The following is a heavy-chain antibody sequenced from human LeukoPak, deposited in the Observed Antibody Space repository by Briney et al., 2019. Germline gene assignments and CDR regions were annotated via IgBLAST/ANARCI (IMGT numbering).Heavy chain of an antibody. D-gene: IGHD3-3*01. CDR1: GGSISSSSYY. J-gene: IGHJ4*02. CDR3: ARLSFWSGYYQYYFDY. Sequence: PETLSLTCTVSGGSISSSSYYWGWIRQPPGKGLEWIGSIYYSGSTYYNPSLKSRVTISVDTSKNQFSLKLSSVTAADTAVYYCARLSFWSGYYQYYFDYWGQGTLVTVSS. CDR2: IYYSGST. V-gene: IGHV4-39*01.